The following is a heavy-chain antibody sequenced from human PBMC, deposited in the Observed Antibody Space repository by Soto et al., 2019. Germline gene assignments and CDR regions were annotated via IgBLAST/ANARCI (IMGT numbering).Heavy chain of an antibody. D-gene: IGHD2-2*01. J-gene: IGHJ6*02. CDR2: IYYSGST. Sequence: TLSLTCTVSGGSISSYYWSWIRQPPGKGLEWIGYIYYSGSTNYNPSLKSRVTISVDTSKNQFSLKLSSVTAADTAVYYCARGMRTVVVPAAPYYYYGMDVWGQGTTVTVSS. V-gene: IGHV4-59*01. CDR1: GGSISSYY. CDR3: ARGMRTVVVPAAPYYYYGMDV.